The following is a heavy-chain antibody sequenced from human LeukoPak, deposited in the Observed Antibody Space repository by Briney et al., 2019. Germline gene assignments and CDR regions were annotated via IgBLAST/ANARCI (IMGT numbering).Heavy chain of an antibody. CDR2: ISYDGSNK. V-gene: IGHV3-30-3*01. CDR1: GFTFSSYA. D-gene: IGHD6-19*01. J-gene: IGHJ4*02. CDR3: AREHGTRAVAGSFDY. Sequence: GGSLRLSCAASGFTFSSYAMHWVRQAPGKGLEWVAVISYDGSNKYYADSVKGRFTISRDNSKNTLYLQMNSLRAEDTAVYYCAREHGTRAVAGSFDYWGQGTLVTVSS.